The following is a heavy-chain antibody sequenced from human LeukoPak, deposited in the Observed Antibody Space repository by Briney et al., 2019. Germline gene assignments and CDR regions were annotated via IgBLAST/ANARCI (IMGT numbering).Heavy chain of an antibody. CDR1: GFTFSSYG. J-gene: IGHJ4*02. CDR2: IRYDGSKK. V-gene: IGHV3-30*02. CDR3: AKDRGYYFDY. D-gene: IGHD3-10*01. Sequence: GGSLRLSCAASGFTFSSYGTHWVRQAPGKGLEWVTFIRYDGSKKYYADSVKGRFTISRDNSKNTLYLQMNSLRAEDTAVYYCAKDRGYYFDYWGQGTLVTVSS.